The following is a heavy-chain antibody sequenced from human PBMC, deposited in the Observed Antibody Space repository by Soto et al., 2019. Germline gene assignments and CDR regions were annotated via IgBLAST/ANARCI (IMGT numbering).Heavy chain of an antibody. V-gene: IGHV3-21*01. CDR3: AREVSKDSGYDFDY. J-gene: IGHJ4*02. CDR2: ISSSSSYI. Sequence: EVQLVDSGGGLVKPGGSLRLSCAASGFTFSSYSMNWVRQAPGKGLEWVSSISSSSSYIYYADSVKGRFTISRDNAKNPLYLQMNSLRAADTAEYYCAREVSKDSGYDFDYWGQGTQVNVSS. CDR1: GFTFSSYS. D-gene: IGHD5-12*01.